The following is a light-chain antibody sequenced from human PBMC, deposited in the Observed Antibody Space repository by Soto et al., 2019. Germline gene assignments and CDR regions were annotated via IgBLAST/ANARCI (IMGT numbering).Light chain of an antibody. CDR2: EVT. V-gene: IGLV2-8*01. J-gene: IGLJ3*02. CDR1: SSDVGGYNY. Sequence: QSALTQPPSASGSPGQSVAISCTGTSSDVGGYNYVSWYQQHPGKAPKLMIYEVTKRPSGVPDRFSGSKSGNTASLTVSGIKAEDEADYYCNSYGGSNNWVFGGGTKLTVL. CDR3: NSYGGSNNWV.